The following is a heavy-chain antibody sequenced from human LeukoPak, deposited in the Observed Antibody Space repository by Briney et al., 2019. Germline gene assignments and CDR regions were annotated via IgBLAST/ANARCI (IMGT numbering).Heavy chain of an antibody. V-gene: IGHV1-69*04. CDR1: GGTFSSYA. D-gene: IGHD2-2*01. J-gene: IGHJ4*02. CDR2: IIPIFGIA. CDR3: ARDLETHCSSTSCYSLYFDC. Sequence: ASVKVSCKASGGTFSSYAISWVRQAPGQGLEWMGRIIPIFGIANYAQKFQGRVTITADKSTSTAYMELSSLRSEDTAVYYCARDLETHCSSTSCYSLYFDCWGQGTLVTVSS.